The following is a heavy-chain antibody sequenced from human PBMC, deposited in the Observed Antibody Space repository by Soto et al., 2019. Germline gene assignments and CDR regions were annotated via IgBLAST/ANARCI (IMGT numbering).Heavy chain of an antibody. V-gene: IGHV1-18*04. D-gene: IGHD2-8*01. CDR2: ISAYNGNT. J-gene: IGHJ4*02. CDR1: GYTFTSYG. CDR3: ARDTSYCTNGVCYTYFDY. Sequence: GASVKVSCKASGYTFTSYGISWARQAPGQGLEWMGWISAYNGNTNYAQKLQGRATMTTDTSTSTAYMELRSLRSDDTAVYYCARDTSYCTNGVCYTYFDYWGQGTLVTVSS.